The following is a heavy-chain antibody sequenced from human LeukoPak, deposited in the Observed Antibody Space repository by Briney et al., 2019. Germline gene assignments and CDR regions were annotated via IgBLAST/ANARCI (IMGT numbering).Heavy chain of an antibody. CDR3: ARVGGSYEPFDY. D-gene: IGHD1-26*01. Sequence: SETLSLTCAVSGYSISSGYYWGWIRQPPGKGLEWIGNIYHSGSTYYNPSLQSRVTISVDTSKNQFSLKLSSVTAADTAVYYCARVGGSYEPFDYWGQGTLVTVPS. CDR1: GYSISSGYY. V-gene: IGHV4-38-2*01. J-gene: IGHJ4*02. CDR2: IYHSGST.